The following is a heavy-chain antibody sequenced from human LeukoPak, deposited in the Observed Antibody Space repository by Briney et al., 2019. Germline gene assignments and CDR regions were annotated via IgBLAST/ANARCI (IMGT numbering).Heavy chain of an antibody. CDR1: GYNFIGYY. CDR3: ARRIRTRGDFDS. Sequence: GASVKVSCQTSGYNFIGYYIHWVRQAPGQGLEWMGWVIPNSGDPNYSPRFKGRVSMTRDTSITTAYMELTSLTSDDTAIYYCARRIRTRGDFDSWGQGTLVTVSS. J-gene: IGHJ4*02. CDR2: VIPNSGDP. D-gene: IGHD2-2*01. V-gene: IGHV1-2*02.